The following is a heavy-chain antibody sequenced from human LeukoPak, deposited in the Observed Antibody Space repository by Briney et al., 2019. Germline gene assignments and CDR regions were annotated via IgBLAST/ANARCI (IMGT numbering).Heavy chain of an antibody. D-gene: IGHD5-18*01. V-gene: IGHV3-74*01. Sequence: GGSLRLSCAASGFTFSSYWMHWVRQAPGKGLVWVSRINSDGSSTSYADSVKGRFTISRDNAKNTLYLQMNSLRAEDTAVYYCARDREAGYGYPHGMDVWGQGTTVTVSS. CDR1: GFTFSSYW. J-gene: IGHJ6*02. CDR2: INSDGSST. CDR3: ARDREAGYGYPHGMDV.